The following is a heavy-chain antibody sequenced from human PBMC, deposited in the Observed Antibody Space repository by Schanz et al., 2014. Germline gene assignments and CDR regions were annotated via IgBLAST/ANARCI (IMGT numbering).Heavy chain of an antibody. CDR3: AKYGGELGVSFEY. J-gene: IGHJ4*02. Sequence: EVQLVESGGGLVQPGGCLLLSGSPCGCNFLSYWMSWVRQAPGEGLAGGANIKQEGSEKYYVDSVKGRFTISRDNAKNTLYLQINSLRPEDTAVYYWAKYGGELGVSFEYWGQGTLVTVSS. CDR2: IKQEGSEK. CDR1: GCNFLSYW. V-gene: IGHV3-7*01. D-gene: IGHD7-27*01.